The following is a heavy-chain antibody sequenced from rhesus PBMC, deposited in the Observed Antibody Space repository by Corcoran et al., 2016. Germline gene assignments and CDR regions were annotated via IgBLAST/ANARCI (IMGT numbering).Heavy chain of an antibody. D-gene: IGHD5-24*01. CDR3: ATGGGYSNSLDV. Sequence: EVQLVQSGAEVKKPGASVKISCKASGYTFTDYYLHWVRQAPGKGLGWMGRVEPEDGEAIHAQKFQDRATITADTSTDTAYMELSSLRSEDTAVYYCATGGGYSNSLDVWGRGVLVTVSS. CDR2: VEPEDGEA. CDR1: GYTFTDYY. J-gene: IGHJ5-2*02. V-gene: IGHV1-111*02.